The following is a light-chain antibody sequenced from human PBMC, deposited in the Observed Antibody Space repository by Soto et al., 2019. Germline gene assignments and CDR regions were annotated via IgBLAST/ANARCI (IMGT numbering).Light chain of an antibody. V-gene: IGKV3-11*01. CDR1: QSVSRN. CDR2: DAS. CDR3: QQYSSLPHT. Sequence: EIVLTQSPATLSLSPGERATLSCRASQSVSRNLAWYQQKPGQAPRLLIYDASNRATGIPDRFSGSGSGTDFTLTISRLEPEDFVVYYCQQYSSLPHTFGQGTKVDI. J-gene: IGKJ2*01.